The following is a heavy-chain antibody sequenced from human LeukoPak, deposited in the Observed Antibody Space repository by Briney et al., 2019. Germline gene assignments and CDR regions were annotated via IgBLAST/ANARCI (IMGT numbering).Heavy chain of an antibody. CDR2: ISYDGSNR. CDR1: GFRFSSYG. CDR3: AKTRGVISATLYYFDY. D-gene: IGHD2-15*01. Sequence: GGSLRLSCAASGFRFSSYGMHWVRQAPGKGLEWVTAISYDGSNRYYADSVKGRFTISRDNSKTTLYLQMDSLRAEDTAVYYCAKTRGVISATLYYFDYWGQGTLVTVSS. J-gene: IGHJ4*02. V-gene: IGHV3-33*05.